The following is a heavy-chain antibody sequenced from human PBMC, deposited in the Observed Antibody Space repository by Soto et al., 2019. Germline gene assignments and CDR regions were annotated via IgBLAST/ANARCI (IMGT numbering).Heavy chain of an antibody. CDR3: ARRPNTLNYYAMDV. V-gene: IGHV5-51*01. D-gene: IGHD3-9*01. J-gene: IGHJ6*02. Sequence: GESLKISCTGSGYSFSSHWIGWVRQMPGKGLEWMGIIYPGDSDTRYSPSFQGQVTISADKSISTAYLQWSSLKASDTAIYYCARRPNTLNYYAMDVWGQGTTVTVSS. CDR2: IYPGDSDT. CDR1: GYSFSSHW.